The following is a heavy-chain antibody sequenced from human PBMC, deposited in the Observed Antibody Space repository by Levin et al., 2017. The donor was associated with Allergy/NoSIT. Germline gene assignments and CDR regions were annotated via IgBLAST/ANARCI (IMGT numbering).Heavy chain of an antibody. V-gene: IGHV5-51*01. Sequence: GASVKVSCRGSGYTFSNYWLAWVRQRPGKGLEWMGIIYPGDSETIYSPSFQGLVTISADKSIDTIYLQWAGLRASDTAIYYCARRGPDFLPSETYTKPHALDVWCQGTVVSVSS. CDR1: GYTFSNYW. D-gene: IGHD3-3*01. CDR2: IYPGDSET. J-gene: IGHJ3*01. CDR3: ARRGPDFLPSETYTKPHALDV.